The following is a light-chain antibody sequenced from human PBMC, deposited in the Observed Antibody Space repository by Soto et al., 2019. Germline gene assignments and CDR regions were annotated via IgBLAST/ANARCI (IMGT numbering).Light chain of an antibody. CDR2: KAS. V-gene: IGKV1-5*03. J-gene: IGKJ1*01. Sequence: DIQMTQSPSTLSGSVGDRVTITCRASQTISSWLAWYQQKPGKAPKLLIYKASTLKSGVPSRFSGSGSGTEFTLTISSLYPDYFATYYCQHYTSYSEAFGQGTKVELK. CDR1: QTISSW. CDR3: QHYTSYSEA.